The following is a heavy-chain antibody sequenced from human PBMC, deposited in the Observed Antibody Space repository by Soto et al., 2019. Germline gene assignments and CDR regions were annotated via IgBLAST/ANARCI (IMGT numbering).Heavy chain of an antibody. D-gene: IGHD4-17*01. CDR2: INPDSGGA. J-gene: IGHJ6*02. Sequence: ASVKVSCKASGYSFADYYMHWVRQAPGQGLEWMGWINPDSGGANYAQKFQGRVTMTRDSSVTTAYMELTGLRSDDTAVYYCARDQMTTVTINDYYGMDVWGQGTTVTVSS. CDR3: ARDQMTTVTINDYYGMDV. V-gene: IGHV1-2*02. CDR1: GYSFADYY.